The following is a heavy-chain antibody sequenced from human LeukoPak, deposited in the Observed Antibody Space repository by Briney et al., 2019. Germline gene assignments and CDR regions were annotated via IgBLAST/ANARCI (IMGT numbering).Heavy chain of an antibody. V-gene: IGHV4-61*01. D-gene: IGHD2-21*02. CDR1: GGSVSSGSYY. CDR3: ARVPYCGGDCYYNWYFDL. J-gene: IGHJ2*01. Sequence: SETLSLTCTVSGGSVSSGSYYWSWIRQPPGKGLEWIGYIYYSGSTNYNPSLKSRVTISVDTSKNQFSLKLSSVTAADTAMYYCARVPYCGGDCYYNWYFDLWGRGTLVTVSS. CDR2: IYYSGST.